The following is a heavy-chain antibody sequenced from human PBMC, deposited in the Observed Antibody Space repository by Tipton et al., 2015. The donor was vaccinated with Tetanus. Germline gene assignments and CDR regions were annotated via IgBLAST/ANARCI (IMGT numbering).Heavy chain of an antibody. CDR3: ARAGRPLGETRRVYRVPLWYFDL. J-gene: IGHJ2*01. V-gene: IGHV4-4*07. Sequence: TLSLTCTVSDVSISDYYWTWIRQPAGKGLEWIGHIYSGGGTYYNPSLKSRVTISVDRSKTHFSLRLSTVTAADTAVYYCARAGRPLGETRRVYRVPLWYFDLWGRGTLVTVSS. D-gene: IGHD3-10*01. CDR1: DVSISDYY. CDR2: IYSGGGT.